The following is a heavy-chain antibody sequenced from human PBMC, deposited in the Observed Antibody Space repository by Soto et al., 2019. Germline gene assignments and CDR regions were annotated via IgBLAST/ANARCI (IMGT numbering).Heavy chain of an antibody. Sequence: EVQMVETGGGLSQPGGCLRLSCAVSGFIVSSKYMTWVRQAPGKGLEWVSVIYTGGSTHYADSARCRFTISRDSSKNTLYLQMNSLRAEDAAVYYCTTYTGYGMDVWGQGTTVTVSS. CDR1: GFIVSSKY. CDR2: IYTGGST. D-gene: IGHD3-16*01. J-gene: IGHJ6*02. CDR3: TTYTGYGMDV. V-gene: IGHV3-53*02.